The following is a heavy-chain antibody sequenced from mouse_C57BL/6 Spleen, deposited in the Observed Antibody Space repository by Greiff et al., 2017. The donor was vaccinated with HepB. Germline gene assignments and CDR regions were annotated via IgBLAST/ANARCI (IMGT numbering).Heavy chain of an antibody. CDR3: ARSWDGFAY. CDR1: GYSFTGYC. D-gene: IGHD4-1*01. Sequence: EVQLQQSGPELVKPGDSVKISCKASGYSFTGYCMNWVMQSHGKSREWIGRINPYNGDTFYNQKFKGKATLTVDKSSSTAHMELRSLTSEDSAVYYCARSWDGFAYWGQGTLVTVSA. J-gene: IGHJ3*01. V-gene: IGHV1-20*01. CDR2: INPYNGDT.